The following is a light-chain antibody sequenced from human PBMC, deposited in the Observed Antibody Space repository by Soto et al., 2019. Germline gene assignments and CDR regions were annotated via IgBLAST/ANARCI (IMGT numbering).Light chain of an antibody. CDR1: SSNIGSNT. Sequence: QSVLTQPPSASGTPGQRVTISCSGSSSNIGSNTVNWYQHLPGTAPKLLIHRNNQRPSGVPDRFSGSKSGTSASLAISGLQSEDDADYYCATWDDSLIGNVFGTGTKVTVL. J-gene: IGLJ1*01. CDR3: ATWDDSLIGNV. CDR2: RNN. V-gene: IGLV1-44*01.